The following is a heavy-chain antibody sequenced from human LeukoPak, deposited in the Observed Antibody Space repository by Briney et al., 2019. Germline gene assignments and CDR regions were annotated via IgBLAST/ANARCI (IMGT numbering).Heavy chain of an antibody. Sequence: PSETLSLTCTVSGYSISSGYYWGWIRQPPGKGLEWIGSIYHSGSTYYNPSLKSRVTISVDTSKNQFSLKLSSVTAADTAVYYCAFDYGDLNWFDPWGQGTLVTVSS. D-gene: IGHD4-17*01. CDR3: AFDYGDLNWFDP. V-gene: IGHV4-38-2*02. CDR1: GYSISSGYY. J-gene: IGHJ5*02. CDR2: IYHSGST.